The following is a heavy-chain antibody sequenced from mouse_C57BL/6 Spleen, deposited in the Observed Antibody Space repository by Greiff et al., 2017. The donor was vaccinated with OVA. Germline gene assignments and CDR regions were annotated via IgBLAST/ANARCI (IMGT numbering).Heavy chain of an antibody. CDR1: GFTFSNYW. Sequence: EVQLVESGGGLVQPGGSMKLSCVASGFTFSNYWMNWVRQSPEKGLEWVAQIRLKSDNYATHYAESVKGRFTISRDDSKSSVYLQMNNLRAEDTGIYYCTGPFYEETYYFDYWGQGTTLTVSS. D-gene: IGHD1-1*01. CDR2: IRLKSDNYAT. CDR3: TGPFYEETYYFDY. V-gene: IGHV6-3*01. J-gene: IGHJ2*01.